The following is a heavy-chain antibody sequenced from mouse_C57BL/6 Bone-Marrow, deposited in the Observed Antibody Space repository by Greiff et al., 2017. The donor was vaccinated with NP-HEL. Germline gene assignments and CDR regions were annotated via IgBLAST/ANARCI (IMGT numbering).Heavy chain of an antibody. CDR2: IYPGGGYT. D-gene: IGHD2-3*01. CDR1: GYTFTNYW. Sequence: VKLMESGAELVRPGTSVKMSCKASGYTFTNYWIGWVKQRPGHGLEWIGDIYPGGGYTNYNEKFKGKATLTADKSSSTAYMQFSSLTSEDSAIYYCARSYDGYLFAYWGQGTLVTVSA. CDR3: ARSYDGYLFAY. V-gene: IGHV1-63*01. J-gene: IGHJ3*01.